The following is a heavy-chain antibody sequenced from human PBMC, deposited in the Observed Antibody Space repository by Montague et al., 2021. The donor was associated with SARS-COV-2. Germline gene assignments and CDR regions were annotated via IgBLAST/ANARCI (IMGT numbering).Heavy chain of an antibody. Sequence: VKPTQTLTLTCTFSGFSLSTSGMCVSWVRQPPGKALEWRALIDRDDEYYNTSLKTRLTISKDTSKNQVVLTLTNMDTVDTATYYCARGIGWRSRVIFDPWGQGTLVTVSS. D-gene: IGHD1-26*01. V-gene: IGHV2-70*20. CDR2: IDRDDE. CDR1: GFSLSTSGMC. J-gene: IGHJ5*02. CDR3: ARGIGWRSRVIFDP.